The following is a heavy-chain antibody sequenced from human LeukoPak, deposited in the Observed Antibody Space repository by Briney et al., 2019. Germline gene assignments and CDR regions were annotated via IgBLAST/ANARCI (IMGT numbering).Heavy chain of an antibody. V-gene: IGHV3-23*01. CDR1: GFTFSSYA. J-gene: IGHJ4*02. CDR3: AKDRSCTNDICHGDFDY. Sequence: GGSLRLSCAASGFTFSSYAVSWVRQAPGKGLEWVSSISGSGGSTYSADSVKGRITISRDNSKNTLYLQMNSLRAEDTALYYCAKDRSCTNDICHGDFDYWGQGTLVTVSS. CDR2: ISGSGGST. D-gene: IGHD2-8*01.